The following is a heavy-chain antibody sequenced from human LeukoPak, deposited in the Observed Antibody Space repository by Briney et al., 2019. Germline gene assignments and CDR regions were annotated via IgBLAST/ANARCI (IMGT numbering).Heavy chain of an antibody. CDR2: IYSNGRV. CDR1: SASITGLY. J-gene: IGHJ4*02. CDR3: ARNSGAFDY. D-gene: IGHD6-19*01. V-gene: IGHV4-59*11. Sequence: PSETLSLTCTVSSASITGLYWSWIRQPPGERLEWIGYIYSNGRVNYNPSPKSRVTLSVDTSKNQFSLKVSSVTAADTAVYYCARNSGAFDYWGRGTLVTVSS.